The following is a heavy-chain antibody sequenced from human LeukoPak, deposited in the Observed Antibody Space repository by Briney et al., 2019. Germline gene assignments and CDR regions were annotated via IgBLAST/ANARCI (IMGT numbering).Heavy chain of an antibody. D-gene: IGHD3-22*01. CDR3: ARDSHYYDSSGSVFDY. J-gene: IGHJ4*02. Sequence: WASVKVSCKASGGTFSSYAISWVRQAPGQVLEWMGGIIPIFGTANYAQKFQGRVTITADESTSTAYMELSSLRSEDTAVYYCARDSHYYDSSGSVFDYWGQGTLVTVSS. V-gene: IGHV1-69*13. CDR1: GGTFSSYA. CDR2: IIPIFGTA.